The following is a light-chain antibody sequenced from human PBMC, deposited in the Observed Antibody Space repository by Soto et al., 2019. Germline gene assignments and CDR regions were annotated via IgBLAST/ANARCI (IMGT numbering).Light chain of an antibody. CDR3: QQYNSYSIT. V-gene: IGKV1-5*03. CDR1: QSISSC. CDR2: NAS. Sequence: DIQMTQSPSTLPASVGDRATITCRASQSISSCLAWYQQKPAKAPKLLIYNASSLESGVPSRFSGSGSATAFTPTISSLQPDDFATYYCQQYNSYSITFGQGTRLEIK. J-gene: IGKJ5*01.